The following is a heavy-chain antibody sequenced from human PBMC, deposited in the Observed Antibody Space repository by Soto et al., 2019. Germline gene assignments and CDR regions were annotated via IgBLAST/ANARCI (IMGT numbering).Heavy chain of an antibody. V-gene: IGHV3-30*18. Sequence: GSLRLSCAASGFTFSSYGMHWVRQAPGKGLEWVAVISYDGSNKYYADSVKGRFTIPRDNSKNTLYLQMNSLRAEDTAVYYCAKDLGAAAGMGHYYYGMDVWGQGTTVTVSS. CDR1: GFTFSSYG. J-gene: IGHJ6*02. D-gene: IGHD6-13*01. CDR2: ISYDGSNK. CDR3: AKDLGAAAGMGHYYYGMDV.